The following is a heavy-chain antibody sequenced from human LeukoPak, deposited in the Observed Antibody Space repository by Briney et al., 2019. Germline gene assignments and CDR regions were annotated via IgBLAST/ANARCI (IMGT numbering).Heavy chain of an antibody. CDR1: GFTFSSYA. D-gene: IGHD6-6*01. CDR2: ISYDGSNK. Sequence: GGSLRLSCAASGFTFSSYAMHWVRQAPGKGLEWVAVISYDGSNKYYADSVKGRFTISRDNSKNTLYLQMNSLRAEDTAVCYCASLGSSLVDYWGQGTLVTVSS. V-gene: IGHV3-30-3*01. J-gene: IGHJ4*02. CDR3: ASLGSSLVDY.